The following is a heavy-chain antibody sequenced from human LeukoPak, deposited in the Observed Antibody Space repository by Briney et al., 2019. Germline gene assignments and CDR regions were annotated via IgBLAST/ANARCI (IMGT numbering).Heavy chain of an antibody. V-gene: IGHV4-59*12. CDR2: IYYSGST. Sequence: PSETLSLTCTVSGGSISSYYWSWIRQPPGKGLEWIGYIYYSGSTYYNPSLKSRVTISVDTSKNQFSLKLSSVTAADTAVYYCAREKPAAISDAFDIWGQGTMVTVSS. J-gene: IGHJ3*02. CDR3: AREKPAAISDAFDI. CDR1: GGSISSYY. D-gene: IGHD2-2*01.